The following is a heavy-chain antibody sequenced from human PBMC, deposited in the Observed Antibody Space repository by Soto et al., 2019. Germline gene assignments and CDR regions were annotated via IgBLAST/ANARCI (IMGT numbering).Heavy chain of an antibody. Sequence: QITLKESGPTLVKPTQTLTLTCTFSGFSLSTSGVGVGWIRQPPGKALEWLALIYWDDDKRYSPSLKSRLTITXXTXKXXVVLTMTNMDPVDTATYYCAHTNRRYFDWLSLFDYWGQGTLVTVSS. D-gene: IGHD3-9*01. CDR1: GFSLSTSGVG. J-gene: IGHJ4*02. CDR2: IYWDDDK. V-gene: IGHV2-5*02. CDR3: AHTNRRYFDWLSLFDY.